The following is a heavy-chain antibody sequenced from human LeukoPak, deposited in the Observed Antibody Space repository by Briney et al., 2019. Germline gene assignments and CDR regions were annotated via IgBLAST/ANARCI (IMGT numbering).Heavy chain of an antibody. CDR2: ISSSGSTI. V-gene: IGHV3-48*03. CDR1: GFTFSSYE. D-gene: IGHD6-19*01. Sequence: SGGSLRLSCAASGFTFSSYEMNWVRQAPGKGLERVSYISSSGSTIYYADSVKGRFTISRDNAKTSLYLQMNSLRAEDTAIYYCARGYSSGWLHFDYWGQGTLVTVSS. CDR3: ARGYSSGWLHFDY. J-gene: IGHJ4*02.